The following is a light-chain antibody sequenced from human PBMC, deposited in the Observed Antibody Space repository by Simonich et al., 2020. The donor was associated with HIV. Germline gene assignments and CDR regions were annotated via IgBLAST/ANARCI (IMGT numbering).Light chain of an antibody. CDR1: QSLVHSDGNTY. V-gene: IGKV2-30*02. CDR3: MQGTHWPRT. CDR2: KVS. Sequence: DVVMTQSPLSLPVTLGQPASISCRTSQSLVHSDGNTYLNWFQPRPGQSPRRLIYKVSNRDSGVPDRFSGSGSGTDFTLKISRVEAEDVGVYSCMQGTHWPRTFGQGTKVEIK. J-gene: IGKJ1*01.